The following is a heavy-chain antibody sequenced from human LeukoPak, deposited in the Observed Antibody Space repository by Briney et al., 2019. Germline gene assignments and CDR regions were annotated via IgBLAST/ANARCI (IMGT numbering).Heavy chain of an antibody. CDR2: INPSGGST. CDR1: GYTFTSYY. Sequence: ASVKVSCKASGYTFTSYYMHWVRQAPGQGLEWMGIINPSGGSTSYAQKFQGRVTMTRDTSTSTVYMELSSLRSEDTAVYYCARVSASCSWYRRDDYWGQGTLVTVSS. J-gene: IGHJ4*02. CDR3: ARVSASCSWYRRDDY. D-gene: IGHD6-13*01. V-gene: IGHV1-46*01.